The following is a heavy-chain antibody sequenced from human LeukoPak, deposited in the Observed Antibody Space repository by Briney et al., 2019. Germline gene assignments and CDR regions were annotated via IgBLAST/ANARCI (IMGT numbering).Heavy chain of an antibody. J-gene: IGHJ4*02. CDR1: GGSISGYY. Sequence: PSETLSLTCTVSGGSISGYYWSWIRQPPGRGLEWIGYIFYSGRTDYNPSLKSRVTMSVDTSKNQFSLQLRSVTAADTAVYYCARVRSGAATNAFDYCGQGTLVTVSS. CDR3: ARVRSGAATNAFDY. CDR2: IFYSGRT. V-gene: IGHV4-59*01. D-gene: IGHD2-8*01.